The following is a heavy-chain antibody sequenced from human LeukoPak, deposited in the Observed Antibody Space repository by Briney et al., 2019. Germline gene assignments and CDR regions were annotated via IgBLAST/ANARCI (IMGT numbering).Heavy chain of an antibody. D-gene: IGHD6-13*01. V-gene: IGHV3-30*02. CDR3: ANRSAAAGTPDY. Sequence: GGSLRLSCAASGFTFSSYGMHWVRQAPGKGLEWVAFIRYDGSNKYYADSVKGRFTISRDNSKNTLYLQVNSMRSEDTAVYYFANRSAAAGTPDYWGQGTLVTVSS. CDR2: IRYDGSNK. CDR1: GFTFSSYG. J-gene: IGHJ4*02.